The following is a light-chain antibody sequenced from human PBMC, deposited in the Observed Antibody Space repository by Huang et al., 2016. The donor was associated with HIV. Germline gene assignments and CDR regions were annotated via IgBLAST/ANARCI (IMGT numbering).Light chain of an antibody. Sequence: DIVLTQSPLSLPVTPGEPSSVSCTSNQSLLHSNGYNYLNWYLQKPGQSPQLLIYLGTNRAAGVPDRFSGSGSGIDFTLTISRLEAEDIGVYFCMQSLHTPPTFGQGTKVEV. V-gene: IGKV2-28*01. CDR3: MQSLHTPPT. CDR1: QSLLHSNGYNY. CDR2: LGT. J-gene: IGKJ1*01.